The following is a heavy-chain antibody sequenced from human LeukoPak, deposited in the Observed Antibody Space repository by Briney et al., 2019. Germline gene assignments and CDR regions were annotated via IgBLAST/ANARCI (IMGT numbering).Heavy chain of an antibody. CDR1: GFTFSRYG. J-gene: IGHJ4*02. V-gene: IGHV3-30*18. Sequence: SGGSLRLSCVVSGFTFSRYGMHWVRQAPGKGLEWVAVISDDGSDQYYVDSVKGRYTISRDNSKNTLYLQMGSLRVEDTAVYYCAKETRGSIDYAIDYWGQGTLVTVSS. CDR3: AKETRGSIDYAIDY. D-gene: IGHD4-17*01. CDR2: ISDDGSDQ.